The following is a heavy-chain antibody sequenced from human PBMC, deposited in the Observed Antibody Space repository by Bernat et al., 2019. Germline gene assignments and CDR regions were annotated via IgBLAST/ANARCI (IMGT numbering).Heavy chain of an antibody. D-gene: IGHD3-22*01. CDR2: IIPILGIA. CDR3: ARSVRDDSSGLFGY. CDR1: GGTFSSYT. Sequence: QVQLVQSGAEVKKPGSSVKVSCKAFGGTFSSYTISWVRQAPGQGLEWMGRIIPILGIANYAQKFQGRVTITADKSTSTAYMELSSLRSEDTAVYYCARSVRDDSSGLFGYWGQGTLVTVSS. V-gene: IGHV1-69*02. J-gene: IGHJ4*02.